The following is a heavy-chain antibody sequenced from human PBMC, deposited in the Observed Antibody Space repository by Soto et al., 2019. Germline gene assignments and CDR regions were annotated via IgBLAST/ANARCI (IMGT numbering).Heavy chain of an antibody. D-gene: IGHD5-18*01. Sequence: QVQLQESGPGLVKPSETLSLTCTVSGGSISSYYWSWIRQPPGKGLEWIGFIYYSGSTNYNPSLKSRVTISVDTSKNQFSLKLSSVTAADTAVYYCARESTAMVWDYWGQGALVTVSS. V-gene: IGHV4-59*01. CDR1: GGSISSYY. CDR3: ARESTAMVWDY. CDR2: IYYSGST. J-gene: IGHJ4*02.